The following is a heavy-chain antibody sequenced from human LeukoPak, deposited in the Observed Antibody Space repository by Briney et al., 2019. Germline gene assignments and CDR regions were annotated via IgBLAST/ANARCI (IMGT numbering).Heavy chain of an antibody. J-gene: IGHJ6*02. CDR3: TRASPSYYDFWSGDRMDV. Sequence: GGSLRLSCAATGFTFSGSTMHWVRQASGQGLEWVGRVRGKVNSYATAYAASVKGRFTISRDDSKNTAYLQMNRLKTEDTAVYYCTRASPSYYDFWSGDRMDVWGQGTTVTV. D-gene: IGHD3-3*01. V-gene: IGHV3-73*01. CDR1: GFTFSGST. CDR2: VRGKVNSYAT.